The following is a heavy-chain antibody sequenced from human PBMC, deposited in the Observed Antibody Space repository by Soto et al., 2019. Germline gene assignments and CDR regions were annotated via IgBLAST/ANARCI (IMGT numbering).Heavy chain of an antibody. CDR2: ISGSGGST. Sequence: PGGSLIRSCAASAFTFRSYAMSWVRQAPARGLEWVSAISGSGGSTYYADSVKGRFTISRDNSKNTLYLQMNSMRAEDTAVYYCAKFSVVVAATPYWFDPWGQGTLVTSPQ. CDR1: AFTFRSYA. J-gene: IGHJ5*02. D-gene: IGHD2-15*01. CDR3: AKFSVVVAATPYWFDP. V-gene: IGHV3-23*01.